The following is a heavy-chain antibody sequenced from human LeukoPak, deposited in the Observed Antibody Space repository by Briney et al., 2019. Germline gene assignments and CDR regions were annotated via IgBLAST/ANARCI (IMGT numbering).Heavy chain of an antibody. CDR3: ARGEQWLAYFDY. J-gene: IGHJ4*02. D-gene: IGHD6-19*01. Sequence: GRSLRLSCAASGFTFSSYSMNWVRQAPGKGLEWVSVVYGDGSTYYADSVKGRFTISRDNSKNTLYLQMNSLRGEDTAVYYCARGEQWLAYFDYWGQGTLVTVSS. CDR1: GFTFSSYS. V-gene: IGHV3-53*01. CDR2: VYGDGST.